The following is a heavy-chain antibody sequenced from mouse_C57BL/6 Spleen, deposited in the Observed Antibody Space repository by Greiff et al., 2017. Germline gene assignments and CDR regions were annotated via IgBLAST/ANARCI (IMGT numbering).Heavy chain of an antibody. CDR3: ARSPITTVFHFDY. CDR1: GYTFTSYW. D-gene: IGHD1-1*01. CDR2: INPSSGYT. J-gene: IGHJ2*01. V-gene: IGHV1-7*01. Sequence: QVQLQQSGAELAKPGASVKLSCKASGYTFTSYWMHWVKQRPGQGLEWIGYINPSSGYTKYNQKFKDKATLTADKSSSTAYMQLSSLTYEDSAVYYCARSPITTVFHFDYWGQGTTLTVSS.